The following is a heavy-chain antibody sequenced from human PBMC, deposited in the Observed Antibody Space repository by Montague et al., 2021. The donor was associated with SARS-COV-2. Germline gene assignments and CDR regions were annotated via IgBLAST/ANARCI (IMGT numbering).Heavy chain of an antibody. CDR3: ASDRGELHAADY. CDR1: GFTFSSYS. CDR2: ISSSSSYI. D-gene: IGHD1-26*01. V-gene: IGHV3-21*01. J-gene: IGHJ4*02. Sequence: SLRLSCAASGFTFSSYSMNWDRQAPGKGLEWVSSISSSSSYIYYADSVKGRFTISRDNAKNSLYLQMNSLRAEDTAVYYCASDRGELHAADYWGQGTLVTVSS.